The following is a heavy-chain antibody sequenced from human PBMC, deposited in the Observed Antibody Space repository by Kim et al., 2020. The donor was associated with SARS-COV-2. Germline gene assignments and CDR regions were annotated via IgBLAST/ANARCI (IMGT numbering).Heavy chain of an antibody. Sequence: GGSLRLSCAASGFIFSNYAMSWVRQAPGKGLEWVSTISGTTTNTYYGESVKGRFTISRDNSKSTLYLQMHSLRPEDTAIYFCTRDLAGFWGPHFYWAPG. D-gene: IGHD3-16*01. CDR3: TRDLAGFWGPHFY. CDR2: ISGTTTNT. J-gene: IGHJ4*02. V-gene: IGHV3-23*01. CDR1: GFIFSNYA.